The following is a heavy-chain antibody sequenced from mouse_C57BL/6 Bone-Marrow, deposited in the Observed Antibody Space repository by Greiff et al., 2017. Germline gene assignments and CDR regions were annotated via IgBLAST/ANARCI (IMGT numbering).Heavy chain of an antibody. J-gene: IGHJ2*01. V-gene: IGHV6-3*01. D-gene: IGHD1-1*01. Sequence: EVMLVESGGGLVQPGGSMKLSCVASGFTFSNYWMNWVRQSPEKGLEWVAQIRLKSDNYATHYAESVKGRFTISRDDSKSSVYLQMNNLRAEDTGIYYCTGYYYGSSYGGYFDYWGQGTTLTVSS. CDR2: IRLKSDNYAT. CDR3: TGYYYGSSYGGYFDY. CDR1: GFTFSNYW.